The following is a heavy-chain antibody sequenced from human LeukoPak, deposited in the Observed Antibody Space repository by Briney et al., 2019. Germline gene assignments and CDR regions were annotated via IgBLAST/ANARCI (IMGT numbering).Heavy chain of an antibody. Sequence: GGSLSLFCAASGFIFSTYGMHWVRQAPGKGLEWVAFIQYDGSNKYYAYSVKGRFTISRDNSKNPLYLEMNSLRAEDTAVYYCAKDYYHSSGPDSWGQGTLVTVSS. D-gene: IGHD3-22*01. V-gene: IGHV3-30*02. J-gene: IGHJ4*02. CDR1: GFIFSTYG. CDR2: IQYDGSNK. CDR3: AKDYYHSSGPDS.